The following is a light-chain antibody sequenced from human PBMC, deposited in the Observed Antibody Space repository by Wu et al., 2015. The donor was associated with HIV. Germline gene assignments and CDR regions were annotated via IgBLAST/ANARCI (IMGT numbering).Light chain of an antibody. J-gene: IGKJ1*01. Sequence: EIVLTQSPATLSLSPGERATLSCRPSQSVSTFLAWYQQKPGQAPRLLIYAVSTRATGVPARFSGSGSETDFTLTISSLEPEDFAVYYCQQRTYWPWTFGQGTQGGNQT. V-gene: IGKV3-11*01. CDR2: AVS. CDR3: QQRTYWPWT. CDR1: QSVSTF.